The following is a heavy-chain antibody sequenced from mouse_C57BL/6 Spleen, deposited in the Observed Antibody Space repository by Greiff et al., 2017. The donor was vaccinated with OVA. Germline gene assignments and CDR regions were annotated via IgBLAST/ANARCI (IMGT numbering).Heavy chain of an antibody. CDR1: GYTFTSYW. Sequence: VKQSCKASGYTFTSYWMHWVKQRPGRGLEWIGRIDPNSGGTKYNEKFKSKATLTVDKPSSTAYMQLSSLTSEDSAVYYCVYGIYYDYEGGAMDYWGQGTSVTVSS. CDR3: VYGIYYDYEGGAMDY. J-gene: IGHJ4*01. D-gene: IGHD2-4*01. V-gene: IGHV1-72*01. CDR2: IDPNSGGT.